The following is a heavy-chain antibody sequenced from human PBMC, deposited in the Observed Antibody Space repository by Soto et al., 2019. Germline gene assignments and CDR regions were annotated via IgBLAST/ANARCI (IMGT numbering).Heavy chain of an antibody. CDR2: IYYLGNT. D-gene: IGHD3-9*01. Sequence: SETLSLTCTVSGGSISSSSSYWGWIRQPPGKGLEWVGCIYYLGNTYYNPSLKRRVTFSADSSRGQFSLRLNSVTAADTAVYYCARTVLGPDLLADSFVDYYYYMDVWGQGTTVTVSS. CDR1: GGSISSSSSY. V-gene: IGHV4-39*07. CDR3: ARTVLGPDLLADSFVDYYYYMDV. J-gene: IGHJ6*03.